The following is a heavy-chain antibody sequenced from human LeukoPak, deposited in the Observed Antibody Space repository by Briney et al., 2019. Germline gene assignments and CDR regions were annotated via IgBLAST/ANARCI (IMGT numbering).Heavy chain of an antibody. D-gene: IGHD2-15*01. CDR1: GGTFSSYT. CDR2: IIPILGIA. Sequence: SVKVSCKASGGTFSSYTISWVRQAPGQGLEWMGRIIPILGIANYAQKFQGRVTITADKSTSTAYMELSSLRSEDTAVYYCASAYCSGGSCYVNWFDPWGQGTLVTVSS. V-gene: IGHV1-69*02. J-gene: IGHJ5*02. CDR3: ASAYCSGGSCYVNWFDP.